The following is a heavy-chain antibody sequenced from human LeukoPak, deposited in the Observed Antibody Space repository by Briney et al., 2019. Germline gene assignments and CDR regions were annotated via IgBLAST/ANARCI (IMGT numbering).Heavy chain of an antibody. CDR3: GRQGYTASYYFLDF. D-gene: IGHD1-26*01. V-gene: IGHV4-4*07. CDR1: SGSINSYY. J-gene: IGHJ4*02. Sequence: SETLSLTCTVSSGSINSYYRGWARQPPGKGLEWIGRIYTTGATQYNPSLKSRVTMSIDTSTNQFSLNLRSMTAADTAVYYCGRQGYTASYYFLDFWSQGTLVAVS. CDR2: IYTTGAT.